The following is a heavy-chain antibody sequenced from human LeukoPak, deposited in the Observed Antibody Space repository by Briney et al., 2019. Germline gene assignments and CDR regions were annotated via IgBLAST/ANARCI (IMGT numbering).Heavy chain of an antibody. CDR3: ARGTMTTVTYYFDY. CDR2: INHSGST. V-gene: IGHV4-34*01. D-gene: IGHD4-17*01. CDR1: GGSFSGYY. J-gene: IGHJ4*02. Sequence: SETLSLTCAVYGGSFSGYYWSWIRQPPGKGLEWIGEINHSGSTNYNPSLKSRVTISVDTSKNQLSLKLSSVTAADTAVYYCARGTMTTVTYYFDYWGQGTLVTVSS.